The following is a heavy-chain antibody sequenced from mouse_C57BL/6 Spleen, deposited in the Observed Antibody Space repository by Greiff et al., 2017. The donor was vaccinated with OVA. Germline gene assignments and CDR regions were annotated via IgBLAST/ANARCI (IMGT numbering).Heavy chain of an antibody. Sequence: EVQLQESGGGLVQPGGSLSLSCAASGFTFTDYYMSWVRQPPGKALEWLGFIRNKANGYTTEYSGSVKGRFTISRDNSQSILYLQMNALRAEDSAAYYGESWVVTPFFDYWGQGTTLTVSS. CDR3: ESWVVTPFFDY. CDR1: GFTFTDYY. J-gene: IGHJ2*01. CDR2: IRNKANGYTT. D-gene: IGHD2-2*01. V-gene: IGHV7-3*01.